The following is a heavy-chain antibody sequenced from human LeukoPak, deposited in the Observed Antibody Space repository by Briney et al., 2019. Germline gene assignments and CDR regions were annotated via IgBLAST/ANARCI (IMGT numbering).Heavy chain of an antibody. CDR3: ANRSPDSSAYYLDY. D-gene: IGHD3-22*01. CDR1: GGSISSSSYY. V-gene: IGHV4-39*01. Sequence: PSETLSLTCTVSGGSISSSSYYWGWIRQPPGKGLEWIGSIYYSGSTYYNPSLKSRVTISVDTSKNQFSLKLSSVTAADTAVYYCANRSPDSSAYYLDYWGQGTLVTVSS. J-gene: IGHJ4*02. CDR2: IYYSGST.